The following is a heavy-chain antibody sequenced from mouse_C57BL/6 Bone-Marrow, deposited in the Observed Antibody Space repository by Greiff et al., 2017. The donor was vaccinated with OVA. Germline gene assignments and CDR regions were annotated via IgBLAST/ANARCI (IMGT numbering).Heavy chain of an antibody. Sequence: LVESGPELVKPGASVKLSCKASGYTFTSYDINWVKQRPGQGLEWIGWIYPRDGSTKYNEKFKGKATLTVDTSSSTAYMELHSLTSEDSAVYFCARGGGYFDVWGTGTTVTVSS. CDR3: ARGGGYFDV. J-gene: IGHJ1*03. CDR2: IYPRDGST. V-gene: IGHV1-85*01. CDR1: GYTFTSYD.